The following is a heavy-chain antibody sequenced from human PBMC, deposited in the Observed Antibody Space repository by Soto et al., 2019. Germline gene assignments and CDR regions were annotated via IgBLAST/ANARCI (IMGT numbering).Heavy chain of an antibody. CDR3: AKVEAAAGYYYYGMDV. D-gene: IGHD6-13*01. Sequence: GGSLRLSCAASGFTFSSYAMSWVRQAPGKGLEWVSAISGSGGSTYYADSVKGRFTISRDNSKNTLYLQMNSLRAEDTAVYYCAKVEAAAGYYYYGMDVWDQGTTVTV. CDR2: ISGSGGST. CDR1: GFTFSSYA. V-gene: IGHV3-23*01. J-gene: IGHJ6*02.